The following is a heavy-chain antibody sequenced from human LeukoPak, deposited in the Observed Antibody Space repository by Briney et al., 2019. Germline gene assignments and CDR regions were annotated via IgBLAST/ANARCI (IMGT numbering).Heavy chain of an antibody. CDR2: INSDGSST. CDR3: ARSYGRGSYSN. D-gene: IGHD1-26*01. CDR1: GFTFSSYS. V-gene: IGHV3-74*01. J-gene: IGHJ4*02. Sequence: PGGSLRLSCAASGFTFSSYSMHWVRQAPGKGLVWVSRINSDGSSTSYADSVKGRFTISRDNAKNTLYLQMNSLRAEDTAVYYCARSYGRGSYSNWGQGTLVTVSS.